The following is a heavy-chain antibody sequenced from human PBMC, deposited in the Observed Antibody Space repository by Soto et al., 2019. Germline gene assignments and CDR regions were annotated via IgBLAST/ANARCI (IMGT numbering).Heavy chain of an antibody. CDR1: GFTFSSYA. J-gene: IGHJ4*02. CDR3: AKGVDCSGGSCRLDY. CDR2: ISGRGDNT. V-gene: IGHV3-23*01. Sequence: GGSLRLSCAASGFTFSSYAMTWVRQAPGKGLEWVSTISGRGDNTYYADSVEGRFTISRDNSKSTLYLQMNSLRAEDTAVYYCAKGVDCSGGSCRLDYWGQGTRVTVSS. D-gene: IGHD2-15*01.